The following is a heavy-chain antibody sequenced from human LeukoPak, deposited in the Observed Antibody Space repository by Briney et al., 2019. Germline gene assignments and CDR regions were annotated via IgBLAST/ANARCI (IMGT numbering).Heavy chain of an antibody. CDR2: IYPGDSDT. CDR3: ARAQQQLAYYYYGMDV. Sequence: GESLKISCKGSGYSFTSYWIGWVRPMPGKGLEWMGIIYPGDSDTRYSPSFQGQVTISADKSISTAYLQWSSLKASDTAMYYCARAQQQLAYYYYGMDVWGQGTTVTVSS. D-gene: IGHD6-13*01. J-gene: IGHJ6*02. CDR1: GYSFTSYW. V-gene: IGHV5-51*01.